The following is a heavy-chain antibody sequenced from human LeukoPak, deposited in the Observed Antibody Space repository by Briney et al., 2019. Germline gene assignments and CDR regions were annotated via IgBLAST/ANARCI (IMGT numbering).Heavy chain of an antibody. CDR1: GFTFSSYC. D-gene: IGHD7-27*01. CDR2: INSDGRRR. Sequence: HGGSLRLSCAASGFTFSSYCMHWVPEARGKGLVWVSRINSDGRRRSYAGSVKGRFTISGEHAKSTLDLQMNTLTGEDAAVYYSTRDLPGDVYWGQGALVTVSS. V-gene: IGHV3-74*01. CDR3: TRDLPGDVY. J-gene: IGHJ4*02.